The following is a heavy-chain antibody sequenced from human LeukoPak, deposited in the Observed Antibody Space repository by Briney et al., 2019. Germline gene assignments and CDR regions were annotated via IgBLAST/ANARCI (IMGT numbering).Heavy chain of an antibody. Sequence: PSETLSLTCTVSGGSISSYYWSWIRQPPGKGLEWIGYIYYSGSTNYNPSLKSRVTISVDTSKNQFSLKPSSVTAADTAVYYCARSNSGYRLNYFDYWGQGTLVTVSS. CDR1: GGSISSYY. CDR3: ARSNSGYRLNYFDY. J-gene: IGHJ4*02. CDR2: IYYSGST. D-gene: IGHD5-12*01. V-gene: IGHV4-59*01.